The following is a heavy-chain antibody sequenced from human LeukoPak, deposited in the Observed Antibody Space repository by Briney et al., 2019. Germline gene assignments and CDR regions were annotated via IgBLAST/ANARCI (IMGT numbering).Heavy chain of an antibody. CDR3: ASPIVGGGGRLDY. Sequence: SETLSLTCTVSGYSISSSSYYWGWIRQPPGKGLEWIGSIYYSGSTYYNPSLKSRVTISVDTSKNQFSLKLSSVTAADTAVYYCASPIVGGGGRLDYWGQGTLVTVSS. J-gene: IGHJ4*02. D-gene: IGHD3-16*01. V-gene: IGHV4-39*07. CDR2: IYYSGST. CDR1: GYSISSSSYY.